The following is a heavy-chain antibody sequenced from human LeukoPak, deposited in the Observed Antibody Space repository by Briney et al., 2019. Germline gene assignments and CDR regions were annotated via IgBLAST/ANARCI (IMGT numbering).Heavy chain of an antibody. Sequence: GGSLRLSCAASGFTFSSYAMSWVRQAPGKGLEWVSAISGSGGSTYYADSVKGRFTISRDNSKNTLYLQMNSLRAEDTAVYYCAKDRTPPGIAAAGTSSAFDIWGQGTMVTVSS. D-gene: IGHD6-13*01. V-gene: IGHV3-23*01. CDR2: ISGSGGST. CDR1: GFTFSSYA. J-gene: IGHJ3*02. CDR3: AKDRTPPGIAAAGTSSAFDI.